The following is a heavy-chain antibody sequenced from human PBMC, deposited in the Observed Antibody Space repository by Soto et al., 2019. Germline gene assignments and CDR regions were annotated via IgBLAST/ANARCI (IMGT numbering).Heavy chain of an antibody. Sequence: SETLSLTCTVSGGSVSSGSYYWSWIRQPPGKGLEWIGYIYYSGSTNYNPSLESRVTISVDTSKNQFSLKLSSVTAADTAVYYCARAATLSGYYTGGYYYGMDVWGQGTTVTVSS. CDR2: IYYSGST. D-gene: IGHD3-3*01. J-gene: IGHJ6*02. V-gene: IGHV4-61*01. CDR3: ARAATLSGYYTGGYYYGMDV. CDR1: GGSVSSGSYY.